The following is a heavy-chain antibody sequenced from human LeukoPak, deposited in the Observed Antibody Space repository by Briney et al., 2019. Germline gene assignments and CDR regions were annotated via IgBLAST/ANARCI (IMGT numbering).Heavy chain of an antibody. D-gene: IGHD3-22*01. CDR1: GFTVSSNY. J-gene: IGHJ4*02. V-gene: IGHV3-53*01. CDR2: IYSGGST. CDR3: ASQDYYDSSGFDY. Sequence: PGGSLRLSCAASGFTVSSNYMSWVRQAPGKGLEWVSVIYSGGSTYYADSVEGRFTISRDNSKNTLYLQMNSLRAEDTAVYYCASQDYYDSSGFDYWGQGTLVTVSS.